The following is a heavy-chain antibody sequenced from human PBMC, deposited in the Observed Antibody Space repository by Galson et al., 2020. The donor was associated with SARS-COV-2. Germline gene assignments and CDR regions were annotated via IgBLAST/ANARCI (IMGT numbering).Heavy chain of an antibody. CDR3: ARDGH. V-gene: IGHV3-7*01. CDR1: GFTFSNYW. Sequence: GGSLRLSCAASGFTFSNYWMSWVRQAPGTGLEWVANIKQDGSDKYYVDSVKGRFTISRDNAKNSLYLQMNSLRAEDTAVYYCARDGHWGQGTLVTVSS. J-gene: IGHJ4*02. CDR2: IKQDGSDK.